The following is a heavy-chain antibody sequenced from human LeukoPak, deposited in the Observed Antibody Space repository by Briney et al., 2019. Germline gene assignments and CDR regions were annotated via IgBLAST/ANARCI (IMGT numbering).Heavy chain of an antibody. V-gene: IGHV3-48*03. Sequence: PGGSLSLSCAASGFYFGAYEMNWARQAPGKGLGWVAYFAGSDTTKYYADSVRGRFTISRDNAKNSLYLQMNSLRAEDTALYYCTTLGYHLDSWGQGTLVTVPS. CDR1: GFYFGAYE. CDR2: FAGSDTTK. D-gene: IGHD3-22*01. J-gene: IGHJ4*02. CDR3: TTLGYHLDS.